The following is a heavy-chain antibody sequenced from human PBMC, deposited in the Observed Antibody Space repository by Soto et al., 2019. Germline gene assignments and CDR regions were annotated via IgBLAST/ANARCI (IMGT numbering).Heavy chain of an antibody. CDR2: MNPNSGNT. D-gene: IGHD5-12*01. CDR3: ARTYSGYDWGYYYYYMDV. V-gene: IGHV1-8*01. J-gene: IGHJ6*03. Sequence: ASVKVSCKASGYTFNSYDINWVRQATGQGLEWMGWMNPNSGNTGYAQKFQGRVTMTRNTSISTAYMELSSLRSEDTAVYYCARTYSGYDWGYYYYYMDVWGKETTVTISS. CDR1: GYTFNSYD.